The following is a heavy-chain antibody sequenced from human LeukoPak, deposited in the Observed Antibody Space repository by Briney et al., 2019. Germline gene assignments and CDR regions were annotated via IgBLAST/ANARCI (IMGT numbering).Heavy chain of an antibody. V-gene: IGHV4-38-2*01. J-gene: IGHJ6*03. CDR1: GYSISSGDY. CDR2: IYHSGST. CDR3: ARITGSYYYYYMDV. Sequence: PSETLSLTCAVSGYSISSGDYWGWIRQPPGKGLEWIGNIYHSGSTFCNPSLKSRVTISVHTSKNQFSLKLSSVTAADTAVYYCARITGSYYYYYMDVWGKGTTVTVSS. D-gene: IGHD3-10*01.